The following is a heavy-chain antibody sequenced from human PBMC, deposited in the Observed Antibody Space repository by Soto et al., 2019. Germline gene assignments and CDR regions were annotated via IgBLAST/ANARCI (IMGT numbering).Heavy chain of an antibody. J-gene: IGHJ4*02. CDR2: IYYSGST. V-gene: IGHV4-39*01. CDR3: AREDGDYEAHPLDY. CDR1: GGSISSSSYY. Sequence: SETLSLTCTVSGGSISSSSYYWGWIRQPPGKGLEWIGSIYYSGSTYYNPSLKSRVTISVDTSKNQFSLKLSSVTAADTAVYYCAREDGDYEAHPLDYWGQGTLVTVSS. D-gene: IGHD4-17*01.